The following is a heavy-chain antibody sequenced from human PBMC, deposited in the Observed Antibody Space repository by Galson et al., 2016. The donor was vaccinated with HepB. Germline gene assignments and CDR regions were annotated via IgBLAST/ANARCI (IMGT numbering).Heavy chain of an antibody. CDR2: INDYSGNT. J-gene: IGHJ5*02. D-gene: IGHD6-19*01. CDR3: ATTISGGFDP. Sequence: SVKVSCKASGDTFSSYTISWVRQAPGQGLEWMGWINDYSGNTNYAQKFQGRVTMTTDTSTSTAYLHWSSLKTSDTAIYFCATTISGGFDPWGQGTLVTVSS. CDR1: GDTFSSYT. V-gene: IGHV1-18*01.